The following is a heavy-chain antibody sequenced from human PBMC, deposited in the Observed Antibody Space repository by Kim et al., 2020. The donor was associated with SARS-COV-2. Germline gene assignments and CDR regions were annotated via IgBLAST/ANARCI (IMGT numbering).Heavy chain of an antibody. D-gene: IGHD2-2*01. CDR1: GFPFSNYG. CDR3: ARDGGQWQVLPHFAFDI. V-gene: IGHV3-33*01. J-gene: IGHJ3*02. Sequence: GGSLRLSCSASGFPFSNYGIHWVRQAPGKGLEWVAVIWYDETIKYYGDSVRGRFTISRDNSKDTVYLQMDSLRADDTALYFCARDGGQWQVLPHFAFDIWSQGTMVTVSS. CDR2: IWYDETIK.